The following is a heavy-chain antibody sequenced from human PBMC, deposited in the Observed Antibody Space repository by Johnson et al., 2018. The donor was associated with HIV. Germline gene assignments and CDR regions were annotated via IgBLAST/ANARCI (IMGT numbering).Heavy chain of an antibody. CDR3: ARDRVITFGGVIGRGAFDI. D-gene: IGHD3-16*02. V-gene: IGHV3-66*02. J-gene: IGHJ3*02. Sequence: VLLVESGGGLVQPGGSLRLSCAASGFTVSSNYMSWVRQAPGKGLEWVSGMNGKGGSTGYAASVKGRFTISRDNSKNTLYLQMNSLRAEDTAVYYCARDRVITFGGVIGRGAFDIWGQGTMVTVSP. CDR2: MNGKGGST. CDR1: GFTVSSNY.